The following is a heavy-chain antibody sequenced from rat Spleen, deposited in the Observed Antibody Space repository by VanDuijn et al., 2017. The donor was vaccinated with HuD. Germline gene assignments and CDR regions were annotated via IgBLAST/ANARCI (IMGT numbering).Heavy chain of an antibody. Sequence: EVQLVESGGGLVQPGRSLKLSCAASGFTFSDYAMAWVRQAPERGLEWVATISYDGYITYYRDSVKGRFTISRDNAKSTLYLQMDSLRSEDTATYYCATTPGRPFAYWGQGTLVTVSS. D-gene: IGHD5-1*01. CDR2: ISYDGYIT. CDR1: GFTFSDYA. J-gene: IGHJ3*01. CDR3: ATTPGRPFAY. V-gene: IGHV5-17*01.